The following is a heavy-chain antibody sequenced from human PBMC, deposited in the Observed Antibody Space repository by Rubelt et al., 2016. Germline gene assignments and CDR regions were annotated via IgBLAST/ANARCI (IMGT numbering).Heavy chain of an antibody. CDR3: AKQWSSGFDI. V-gene: IGHV4-4*07. J-gene: IGHJ3*02. D-gene: IGHD3-22*01. CDR1: GDFLSSYY. Sequence: QVHLEESGPGLVKPSETLSLTCTVSGDFLSSYYWTWIRQPAGKGLEWIGRIYTSGSTNYNPSLKSRVTMSVDTSKNQLSLKLSSVAAADTAVYDCAKQWSSGFDIWGQGTMVTVSS. CDR2: IYTSGST.